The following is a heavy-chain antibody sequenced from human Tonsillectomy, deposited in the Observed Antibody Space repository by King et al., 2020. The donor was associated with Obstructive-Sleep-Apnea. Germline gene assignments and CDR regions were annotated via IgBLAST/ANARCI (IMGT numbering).Heavy chain of an antibody. CDR1: GYSLNNGFY. CDR2: IYQSGNT. D-gene: IGHD3-16*02. CDR3: ASRKLGEVSFS. V-gene: IGHV4-38-2*02. Sequence: QLQESGPGMMKPSETLSLTCTVSGYSLNNGFYWGWIRQPPGKGLEWIGSIYQSGNTYYNPSLKSRLTISLDTSNNWFSLKLRSVTASDTAVYYWASRKLGEVSFSWGPGTLVTVSS. J-gene: IGHJ5*02.